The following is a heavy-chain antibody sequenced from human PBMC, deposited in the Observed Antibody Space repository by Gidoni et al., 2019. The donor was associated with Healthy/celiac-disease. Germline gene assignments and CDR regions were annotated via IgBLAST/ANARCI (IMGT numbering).Heavy chain of an antibody. Sequence: EVQLVACGGVVVQPGGFLRLPCASFGFTFDDYTMHWVRQAPGKGLEWVSLISWDGGSTYYADSVKGRFTISRDNSKNSLYLQRNSLRTEDTALYYCAKDIGGSYYYFDYWGQGTLVTVSS. D-gene: IGHD1-26*01. J-gene: IGHJ4*02. V-gene: IGHV3-43*01. CDR2: ISWDGGST. CDR1: GFTFDDYT. CDR3: AKDIGGSYYYFDY.